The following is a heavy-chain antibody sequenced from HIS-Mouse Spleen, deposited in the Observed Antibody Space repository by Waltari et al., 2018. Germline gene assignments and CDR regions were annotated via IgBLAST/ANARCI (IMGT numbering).Heavy chain of an antibody. V-gene: IGHV4-34*01. D-gene: IGHD7-27*01. J-gene: IGHJ2*01. CDR1: GGSFRGYY. CDR2: INHSGST. Sequence: QVQLQQWGAGLLKPSETLSLTCAVYGGSFRGYYWSWTTQPPGKGLEWIGEINHSGSTNYNPSLKSRVTISVDTSKNQFSLKLSSVTAADTAVYYCARVRTGDPSYWYFDLWGRGTLVTVSS. CDR3: ARVRTGDPSYWYFDL.